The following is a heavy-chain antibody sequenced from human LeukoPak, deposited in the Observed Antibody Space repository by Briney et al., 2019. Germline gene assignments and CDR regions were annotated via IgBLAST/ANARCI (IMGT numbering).Heavy chain of an antibody. Sequence: GGSLRLSCAASGFTFNTYAMNWVRQAPGKGLEWFSYISSGSSTIYYADSVKGRFTISRDNAKNSLYVQMNSLRAEDTAVYYCASSTASRAFDMWGQGTMVTVSS. CDR1: GFTFNTYA. J-gene: IGHJ3*02. V-gene: IGHV3-48*01. CDR3: ASSTASRAFDM. CDR2: ISSGSSTI. D-gene: IGHD3-3*02.